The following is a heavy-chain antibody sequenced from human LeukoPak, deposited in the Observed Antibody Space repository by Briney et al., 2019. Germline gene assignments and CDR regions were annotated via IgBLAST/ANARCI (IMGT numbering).Heavy chain of an antibody. Sequence: PGGSLRLSCAASGFSFTSYAMSWVRQAQGKGLEWVSYISSAGSTIYYADSVKGRFTISRDNAENSLYLQMNSLRAEDTAVYYCTRATYPRVLDYWGQGTLVTVSS. V-gene: IGHV3-48*01. J-gene: IGHJ4*02. CDR3: TRATYPRVLDY. CDR2: ISSAGSTI. CDR1: GFSFTSYA.